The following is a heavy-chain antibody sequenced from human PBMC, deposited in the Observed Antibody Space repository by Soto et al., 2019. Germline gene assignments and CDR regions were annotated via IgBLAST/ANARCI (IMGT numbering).Heavy chain of an antibody. V-gene: IGHV4-4*07. J-gene: IGHJ4*02. CDR3: ARGGALRPNGHVPLAF. CDR2: IYTSGST. D-gene: IGHD1-26*01. Sequence: SETLSLTCTVSGGSISSYYWSWIRQPAGKGLEWIGRIYTSGSTNYNPSLKSRVTMSVDTSKNQFSLKLSSVTAADTAVYFCARGGALRPNGHVPLAFWGQGTLVTVSS. CDR1: GGSISSYY.